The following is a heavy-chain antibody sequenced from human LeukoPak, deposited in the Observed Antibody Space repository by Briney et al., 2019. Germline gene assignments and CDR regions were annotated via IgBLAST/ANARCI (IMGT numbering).Heavy chain of an antibody. CDR3: ARRCMSGYCSSGGPMDDY. CDR1: GYSFTRYW. CDR2: IYPADSDT. V-gene: IGHV5-51*01. J-gene: IGHJ4*02. D-gene: IGHD2-15*01. Sequence: GESLKISCKGSGYSFTRYWIGWVRQMPETGLEWMGVIYPADSDTTYNSSFQGQVTISVDRSINTAYLQWSSLKASDTAMYYCARRCMSGYCSSGGPMDDYWGQGTLVTVSS.